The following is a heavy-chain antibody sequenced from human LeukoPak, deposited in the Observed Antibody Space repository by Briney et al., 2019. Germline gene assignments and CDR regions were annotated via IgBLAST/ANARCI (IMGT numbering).Heavy chain of an antibody. J-gene: IGHJ4*02. CDR3: ACSSRYYYFDY. CDR2: IYYTGST. Sequence: SETLSLTCTVSGASISSFFWSWIRQPAGKGLEWIGYIYYTGSTDYNPSLKSRVTISVDTSKNQFSLKLNSVTAADTAVYYCACSSRYYYFDYWGQGTLVTVSS. CDR1: GASISSFF. D-gene: IGHD3-22*01. V-gene: IGHV4-59*08.